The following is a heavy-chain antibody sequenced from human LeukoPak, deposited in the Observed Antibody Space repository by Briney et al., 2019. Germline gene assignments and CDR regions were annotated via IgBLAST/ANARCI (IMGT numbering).Heavy chain of an antibody. D-gene: IGHD3-3*01. V-gene: IGHV1-8*03. J-gene: IGHJ5*02. CDR3: ARSADQRFGENWLDP. Sequence: ASVKVSCKASGYTFTSYDINWVRQATGQGLERLGWMNPNSGNTGYAQKFQGRVTITRNTSISTAYMELSSLRSEDTAVYYCARSADQRFGENWLDPWGQGTLVTVSS. CDR2: MNPNSGNT. CDR1: GYTFTSYD.